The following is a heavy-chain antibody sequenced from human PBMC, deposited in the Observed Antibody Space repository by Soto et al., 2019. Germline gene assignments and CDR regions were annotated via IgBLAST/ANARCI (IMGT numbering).Heavy chain of an antibody. Sequence: QVQLVESGGGVVQPGRSLRLSCAASGFTFSRYGMHWVRQAPGKGLEWVAVIWYDGSNKYYADSVKGRFTISRDNSKNTLYLQMNSLRAEDTAVYYCAKEFWSGPFDYWGQGTLVTVSS. CDR2: IWYDGSNK. D-gene: IGHD3-3*01. CDR1: GFTFSRYG. CDR3: AKEFWSGPFDY. V-gene: IGHV3-33*06. J-gene: IGHJ4*02.